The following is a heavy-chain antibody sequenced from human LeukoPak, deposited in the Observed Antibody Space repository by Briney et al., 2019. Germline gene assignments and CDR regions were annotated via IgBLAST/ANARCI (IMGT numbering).Heavy chain of an antibody. D-gene: IGHD1-14*01. J-gene: IGHJ4*02. Sequence: GGSLRLSCAASGFTFDDYATHWVRQAPGKGLEWVSGISWNSGSIGYADSVKGRFTISRDNAKNSLYLQMNSLRAEDTALYYCAKEAGTSAALDYWGQGTLVTVSS. CDR2: ISWNSGSI. CDR3: AKEAGTSAALDY. CDR1: GFTFDDYA. V-gene: IGHV3-9*01.